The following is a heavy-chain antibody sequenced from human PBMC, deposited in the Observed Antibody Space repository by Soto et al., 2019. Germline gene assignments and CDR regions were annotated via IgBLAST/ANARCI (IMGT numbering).Heavy chain of an antibody. J-gene: IGHJ5*02. D-gene: IGHD6-6*01. CDR3: ARLAVSSSDT. CDR2: IYYSGST. CDR1: GGSISSYY. V-gene: IGHV4-59*08. Sequence: SETLSLTCTVSGGSISSYYWSWIRQPPGKGLEWIGYIYYSGSTNYNPSLKSRVTISVDTSKNQFSLKLSSVTAADTAVYYCARLAVSSSDTWGQRTLVTVSS.